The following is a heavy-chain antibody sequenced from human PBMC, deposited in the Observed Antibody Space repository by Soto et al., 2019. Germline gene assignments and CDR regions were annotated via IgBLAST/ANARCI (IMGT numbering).Heavy chain of an antibody. D-gene: IGHD3-9*01. CDR3: AITLLRYFDWSI. V-gene: IGHV1-8*01. Sequence: ASVKVSCKASGYAFTSYDINWVRQATGQGLEWMGWMNPNSGNTGYAQKFQGRVTMTRNTSISTAYMELSSLRSEDTAVYYCAITLLRYFDWSIWGQGTMVTVSS. CDR2: MNPNSGNT. CDR1: GYAFTSYD. J-gene: IGHJ3*02.